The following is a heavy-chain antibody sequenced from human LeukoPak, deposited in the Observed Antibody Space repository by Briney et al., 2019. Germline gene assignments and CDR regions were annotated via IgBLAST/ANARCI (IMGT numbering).Heavy chain of an antibody. Sequence: GGSLRLSCAASGFTFSSYAMHWVRQAPGKGLEWVAVISYDGNNKYNADSVKGRFTISRDNSKNTVDLQMNSLRVEDTAVYYCARGFWSGGYYVDVWGKGTTVTVS. V-gene: IGHV3-30*01. J-gene: IGHJ6*03. CDR1: GFTFSSYA. D-gene: IGHD3-3*01. CDR3: ARGFWSGGYYVDV. CDR2: ISYDGNNK.